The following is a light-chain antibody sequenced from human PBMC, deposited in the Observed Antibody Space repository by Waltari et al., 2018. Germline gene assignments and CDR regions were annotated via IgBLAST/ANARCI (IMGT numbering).Light chain of an antibody. V-gene: IGLV2-14*03. CDR2: DVR. CDR1: SRAVGGYTY. J-gene: IGLJ1*01. CDR3: SSYTSSSIV. Sequence: QSALTQPASVSGSPGQSITIPCTGTSRAVGGYTYVSWYQPHPGNAPNLMIYDVRNRPSGFSNRFSGSKSGNTASLTISGLQADDEADYYCSSYTSSSIVFGTGTKVTVL.